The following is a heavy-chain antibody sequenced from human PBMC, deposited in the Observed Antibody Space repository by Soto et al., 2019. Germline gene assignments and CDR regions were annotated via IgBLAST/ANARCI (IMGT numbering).Heavy chain of an antibody. D-gene: IGHD2-15*01. Sequence: KPSETLSLTCTVSGGSISSSSYYWGWIRQPPGKGLEWIGSIYYSGSTYYNPSLKSRVTISVDTSKNQFSLKLSSVTAADTAVYYCAGGYSYGSPTVVVVAAGRFDYWGQGTLVTVSS. CDR1: GGSISSSSYY. J-gene: IGHJ4*02. V-gene: IGHV4-39*01. CDR3: AGGYSYGSPTVVVVAAGRFDY. CDR2: IYYSGST.